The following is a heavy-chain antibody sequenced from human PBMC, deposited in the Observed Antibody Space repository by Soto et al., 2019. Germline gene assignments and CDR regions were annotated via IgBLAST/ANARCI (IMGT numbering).Heavy chain of an antibody. CDR1: GGSITTYY. Sequence: SETLSLTCNVSGGSITTYYWSLIRQPPGKGLEWIGYIYYSGSTNYNPSLKSRVTISVDTSKNQFSLKLSSVTAADTAVYYCARGGRAAYYYYLGVWGKGTTVT. J-gene: IGHJ6*03. V-gene: IGHV4-59*01. CDR2: IYYSGST. CDR3: ARGGRAAYYYYLGV.